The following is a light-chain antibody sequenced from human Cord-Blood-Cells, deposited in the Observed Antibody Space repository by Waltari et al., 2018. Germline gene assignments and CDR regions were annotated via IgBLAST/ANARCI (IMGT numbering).Light chain of an antibody. Sequence: SALTQPASVSGSPGQSITISCTGTSSDVGSYNLVSWYQQHPGEAPKLMIYEGSKRPSGVSNRFSGSKSGNTASLTISGLQAEDEADYYCCSYAGSSTFDVVFGGGTKLTVL. V-gene: IGLV2-23*03. CDR1: SSDVGSYNL. J-gene: IGLJ2*01. CDR2: EGS. CDR3: CSYAGSSTFDVV.